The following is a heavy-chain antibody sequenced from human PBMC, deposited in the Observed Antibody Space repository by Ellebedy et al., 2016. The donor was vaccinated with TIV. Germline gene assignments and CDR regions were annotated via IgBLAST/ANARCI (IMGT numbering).Heavy chain of an antibody. V-gene: IGHV3-33*01. CDR2: VWYDGNYQ. CDR3: AREMVAPGPHDYFYGMDL. D-gene: IGHD5-12*01. Sequence: GGSLRLSCAASGFTFMSYGIHWVRQAPGKGLEWVAVVWYDGNYQRIADSVKGRFTVSRDNSKKTVTLEMNSLRGEDTAVYYCAREMVAPGPHDYFYGMDLWGPGTTVTVSS. CDR1: GFTFMSYG. J-gene: IGHJ6*02.